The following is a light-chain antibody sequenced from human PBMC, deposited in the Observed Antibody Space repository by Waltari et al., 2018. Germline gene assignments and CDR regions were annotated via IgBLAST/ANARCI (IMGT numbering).Light chain of an antibody. CDR1: PSINNY. CDR2: DAS. CDR3: QQRSDWALT. Sequence: EIVLTQSPATLSLSPGERVTLSCRASPSINNYLAWYQQRPGRAPRLLLYDASNRATGIPARFSGSGSGTDFNLTISSLEPEDFAVYYCQQRSDWALTFGGGTKVEIK. J-gene: IGKJ4*01. V-gene: IGKV3-11*01.